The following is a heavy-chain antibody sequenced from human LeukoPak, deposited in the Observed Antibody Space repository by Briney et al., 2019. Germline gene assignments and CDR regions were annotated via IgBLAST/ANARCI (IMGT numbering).Heavy chain of an antibody. J-gene: IGHJ4*02. CDR3: ASDEYSSSFDY. CDR2: IKQDGSEK. V-gene: IGHV3-7*01. CDR1: GFTFSSYW. D-gene: IGHD6-6*01. Sequence: PGGSLRLSCAASGFTFSSYWMSWVRQAPGKGLEWVANIKQDGSEKYYVDSVKVRFTISRDNAKNSLYLQMNSLRAEDTAVYYCASDEYSSSFDYWGQGTLVTVSS.